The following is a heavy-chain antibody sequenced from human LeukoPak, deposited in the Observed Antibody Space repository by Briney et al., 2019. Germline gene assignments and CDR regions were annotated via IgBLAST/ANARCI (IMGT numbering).Heavy chain of an antibody. CDR2: IYYSGST. D-gene: IGHD1-1*01. V-gene: IGHV4-59*01. J-gene: IGHJ6*03. CDR3: VRVAGTHYMDV. Sequence: SETLSLTCTVSGGSISSYVWSWIRQPPGKGLEWIGYIYYSGSTSYNPSLASRVSISVDTSKNQFSLKLSSVTAADTAVYYCVRVAGTHYMDVWGKGTTVTVSS. CDR1: GGSISSYV.